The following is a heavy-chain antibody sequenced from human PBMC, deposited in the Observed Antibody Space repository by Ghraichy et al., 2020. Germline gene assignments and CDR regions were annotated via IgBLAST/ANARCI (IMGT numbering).Heavy chain of an antibody. Sequence: SETLSLTCTVSGDSISSTDHHWAWIRQPPGKGLEWIGSIFYSRTTYYSLSLKSRVTISVDTSKNQFSLRLTSVTAADTAVYYCSREYRISSFHWGQGALVTVSS. V-gene: IGHV4-39*01. CDR2: IFYSRTT. D-gene: IGHD6-6*01. CDR1: GDSISSTDHH. J-gene: IGHJ4*02. CDR3: SREYRISSFH.